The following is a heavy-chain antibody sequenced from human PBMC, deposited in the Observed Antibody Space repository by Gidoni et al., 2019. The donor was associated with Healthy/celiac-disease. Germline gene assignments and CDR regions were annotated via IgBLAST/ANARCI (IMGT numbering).Heavy chain of an antibody. CDR2: IWYDGSNK. J-gene: IGHJ6*02. V-gene: IGHV3-33*01. D-gene: IGHD5-12*01. CDR1: GFTFSSYG. Sequence: QVQLVESGGGVVQPGRSLRLSCAASGFTFSSYGMHWVRQAPGKGLEWVAVIWYDGSNKYYADSVKGRFTISRDNSKNTLYLQMNSLRAEDTAVYYCARDMSGYDSGYYYYYGMDVWGQGTTVTVSS. CDR3: ARDMSGYDSGYYYYYGMDV.